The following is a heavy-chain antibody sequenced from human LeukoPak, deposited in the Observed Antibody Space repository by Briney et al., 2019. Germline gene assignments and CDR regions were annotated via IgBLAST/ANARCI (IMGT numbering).Heavy chain of an antibody. D-gene: IGHD5-18*01. V-gene: IGHV4-34*01. J-gene: IGHJ4*02. CDR3: ARGLHGVKGGYNY. CDR1: GGSFSSYY. CDR2: INHSGST. Sequence: SETLSLTCAVYGGSFSSYYWSWIRQPPGKGLEWIGEINHSGSTNYNPSLKSRVTISVDTSKNQFSLKLSSVTAADTAVYYCARGLHGVKGGYNYWGQGTLVTVSS.